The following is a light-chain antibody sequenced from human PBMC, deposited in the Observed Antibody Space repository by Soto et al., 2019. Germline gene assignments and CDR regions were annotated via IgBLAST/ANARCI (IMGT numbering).Light chain of an antibody. CDR2: EVS. CDR3: FSHRGGDSHV. V-gene: IGLV2-14*01. J-gene: IGLJ1*01. Sequence: VLAQPASVSGSPGQSITISCTGTSSDVGGYNYVSWYQQHPGKAPKLMIYEVSNRPSGVSNRFSGSKTGNTASLTISGLQAEDEADYYCFSHRGGDSHVFGTGTKVTV. CDR1: SSDVGGYNY.